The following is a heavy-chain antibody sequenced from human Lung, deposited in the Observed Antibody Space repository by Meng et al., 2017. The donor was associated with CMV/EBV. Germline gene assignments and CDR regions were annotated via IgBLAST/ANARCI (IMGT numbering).Heavy chain of an antibody. CDR3: ARDNYGDYGDAFDI. CDR1: GFTFISYA. V-gene: IGHV3-30-3*01. Sequence: GGSLRLXCAASGFTFISYAMHWVRQAPGKGLEWVAVISYDVSNKYYADSVKGRFTISRDNSKNTLYLQMNSLRAEDTAVYYYARDNYGDYGDAFDIRGQGTMVTVSS. J-gene: IGHJ3*02. D-gene: IGHD4-17*01. CDR2: ISYDVSNK.